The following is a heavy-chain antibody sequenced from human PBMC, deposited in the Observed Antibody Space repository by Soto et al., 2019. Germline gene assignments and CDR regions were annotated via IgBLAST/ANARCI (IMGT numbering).Heavy chain of an antibody. CDR2: IYPGDSDT. CDR1: GYSFTGYW. CDR3: ARHPRSGYYKTYGMDV. J-gene: IGHJ6*02. Sequence: PGESLKISCKGSGYSFTGYWIGWVRQMPGKGLEWMGIIYPGDSDTRYSPSFQGQVTISADKSISTAYLQWSSLKASDTAMYYCARHPRSGYYKTYGMDVWGQGTTVTVSS. V-gene: IGHV5-51*01. D-gene: IGHD3-22*01.